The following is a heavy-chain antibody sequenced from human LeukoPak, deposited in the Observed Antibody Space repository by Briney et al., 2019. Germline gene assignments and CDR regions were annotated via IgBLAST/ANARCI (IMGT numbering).Heavy chain of an antibody. J-gene: IGHJ4*02. CDR3: ARGTRGVNSPYFDY. D-gene: IGHD4-23*01. CDR2: ISAYNGNT. V-gene: IGHV1-18*01. Sequence: ASVKVSCKASGYTFTSYGISWVRQAPGQGLEWMGWISAYNGNTNYAQKLQGRVTTTTDTSTSTAYMELRSLRSDDTAVYYCARGTRGVNSPYFDYWGQGTLVTVSS. CDR1: GYTFTSYG.